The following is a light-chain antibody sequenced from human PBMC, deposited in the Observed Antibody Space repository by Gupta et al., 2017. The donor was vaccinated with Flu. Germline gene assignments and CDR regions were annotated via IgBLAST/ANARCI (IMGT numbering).Light chain of an antibody. V-gene: IGKV1-5*03. J-gene: IGKJ1*01. CDR1: QSNSSR. CDR3: QQYNSYPWT. CDR2: KAS. Sequence: GDRGTNTCRASQSNSSRGGLYQQKPGKAPKLLIYKASSLESGVPSRFSGSGSGTEFTLTISSLQPDDFATYYCQQYNSYPWTFGQGTKVEIK.